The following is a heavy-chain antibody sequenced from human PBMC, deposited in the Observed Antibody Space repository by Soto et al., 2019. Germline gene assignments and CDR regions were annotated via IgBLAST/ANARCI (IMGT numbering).Heavy chain of an antibody. Sequence: ASVKVSCKASGYTFTSYGIRWVRQAPGPRLEGMGWISAANGNTIYAQKVQVTVTMATDTSTRTAYRELTSQRSGDTAVYYCARDLVAVAGTGYDYWG. D-gene: IGHD6-19*01. CDR1: GYTFTSYG. J-gene: IGHJ4*01. CDR3: ARDLVAVAGTGYDY. CDR2: ISAANGNT. V-gene: IGHV1-18*01.